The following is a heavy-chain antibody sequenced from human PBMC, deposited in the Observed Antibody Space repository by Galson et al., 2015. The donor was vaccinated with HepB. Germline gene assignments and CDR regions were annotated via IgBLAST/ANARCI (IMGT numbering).Heavy chain of an antibody. D-gene: IGHD5-12*01. CDR1: GFTFSSYA. V-gene: IGHV3-30*04. CDR2: ISYDGSIK. Sequence: SLRLSCAASGFTFSSYAIHWVRQAPGKGLEWVAVISYDGSIKYYADSVKGRFTISRDNSKNTLYLQMNSLTPEDTAVYYCARVGGYSGYDPYYYYGMDVWGQGTTVTVSS. CDR3: ARVGGYSGYDPYYYYGMDV. J-gene: IGHJ6*02.